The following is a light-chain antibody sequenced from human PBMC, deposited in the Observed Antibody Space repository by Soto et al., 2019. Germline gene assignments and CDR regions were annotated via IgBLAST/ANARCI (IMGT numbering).Light chain of an antibody. CDR1: QSITTY. Sequence: DIQMTQSPSSLSASVGDRVTITCRASQSITTYLNWYQHKPGKAPKLLICAASSLPSGVPSRFSGSGSGTEFTLTISSLQPEDSATYDCQQGSSTPFAFGPGTKVDIK. J-gene: IGKJ3*01. CDR3: QQGSSTPFA. CDR2: AAS. V-gene: IGKV1-39*01.